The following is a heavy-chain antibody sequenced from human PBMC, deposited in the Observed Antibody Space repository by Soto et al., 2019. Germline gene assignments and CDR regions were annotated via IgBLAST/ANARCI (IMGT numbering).Heavy chain of an antibody. J-gene: IGHJ5*02. D-gene: IGHD2-15*01. CDR3: TRLGCSGGSCPP. CDR1: GFTFSGSA. CDR2: IRSKANSYAT. Sequence: EVQLVESGGGLVQPGGSLKLSCAASGFTFSGSAMHWVRQASGKGLEWVGRIRSKANSYATAYAASVKGRFTISRDDSKNTAYLQTNSLKTEDTAVYYCTRLGCSGGSCPPWGQGTLVTVSS. V-gene: IGHV3-73*01.